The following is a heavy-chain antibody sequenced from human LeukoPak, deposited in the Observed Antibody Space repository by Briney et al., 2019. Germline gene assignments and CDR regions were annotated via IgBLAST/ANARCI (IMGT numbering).Heavy chain of an antibody. D-gene: IGHD4-17*01. V-gene: IGHV1-18*01. CDR2: IRAYNGNT. Sequence: ASVKVSCKASDYTFTSYGSSWVRQAPGQERDWMGWIRAYNGNTKYAQKLQGRVTMTPDTSTSTASMELRSLRSGDTAVYYCAREGGGVDGAYFGWFDPWGQGTLVTVYS. J-gene: IGHJ5*02. CDR1: DYTFTSYG. CDR3: AREGGGVDGAYFGWFDP.